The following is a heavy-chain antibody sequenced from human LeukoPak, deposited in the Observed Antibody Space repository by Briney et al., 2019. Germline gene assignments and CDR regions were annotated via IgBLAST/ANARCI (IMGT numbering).Heavy chain of an antibody. CDR2: INPNSGGT. CDR1: GYTFAGYY. J-gene: IGHJ5*02. D-gene: IGHD5-18*01. CDR3: ARAFALGGAMVTSYWFDP. V-gene: IGHV1-2*02. Sequence: ASVTVSCTASGYTFAGYYMHWVRQAPGQGLEWMGWINPNSGGTNYAQKFQGRVTMTRDTSISTAYMELSRLRSDDTAVYYCARAFALGGAMVTSYWFDPWGQGTLVTVSS.